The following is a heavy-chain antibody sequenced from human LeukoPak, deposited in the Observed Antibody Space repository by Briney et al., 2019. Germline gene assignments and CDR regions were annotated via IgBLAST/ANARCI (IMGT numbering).Heavy chain of an antibody. CDR2: IYYSGST. V-gene: IGHV4-59*01. Sequence: PSETLSLTCTVSGGSISSYYWSWIRQPPGKGLEWIGCIYYSGSTNYNPSLKSRVTISVDTSKNQFSLKLSSVTAADTAVYYCARVTDYGDYLDYWGQGTLVTVSS. D-gene: IGHD4-17*01. J-gene: IGHJ4*02. CDR1: GGSISSYY. CDR3: ARVTDYGDYLDY.